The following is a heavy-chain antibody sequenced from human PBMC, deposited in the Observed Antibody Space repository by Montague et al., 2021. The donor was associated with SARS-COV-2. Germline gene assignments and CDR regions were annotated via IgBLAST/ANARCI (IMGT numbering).Heavy chain of an antibody. CDR3: ALTRVSYDILTGYYHRDAFDI. CDR2: IYWNDDK. Sequence: PALVKPTQTLTLTCTFSGFSLSTSGVGVGWIRQPPGKALGWLALIYWNDDKRYSPSLKSRLTITKDTSKNQVVLTMTNMDPVDTATYYCALTRVSYDILTGYYHRDAFDIWGQGTMVTVSS. D-gene: IGHD3-9*01. V-gene: IGHV2-5*01. J-gene: IGHJ3*02. CDR1: GFSLSTSGVG.